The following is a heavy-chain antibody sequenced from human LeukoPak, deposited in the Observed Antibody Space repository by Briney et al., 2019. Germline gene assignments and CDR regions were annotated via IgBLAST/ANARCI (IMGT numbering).Heavy chain of an antibody. CDR3: AREDILTTAGTYYYYGMDV. J-gene: IGHJ6*02. V-gene: IGHV1-2*04. D-gene: IGHD6-13*01. CDR2: INPNSGGT. Sequence: ASVNVSCKTSGHTFSDYYIHWVRQAPGQGLEWMGWINPNSGGTNYAQKFQGWVTMTRDTSISTAYMELNRLRSGDTAIYYCAREDILTTAGTYYYYGMDVWGQGTTVTVAS. CDR1: GHTFSDYY.